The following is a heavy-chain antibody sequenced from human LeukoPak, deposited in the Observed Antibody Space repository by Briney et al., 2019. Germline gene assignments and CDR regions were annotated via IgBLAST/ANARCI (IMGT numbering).Heavy chain of an antibody. CDR3: ARVHPDYGDNHFDY. D-gene: IGHD4-17*01. CDR2: INQDGNAK. Sequence: PGGSLRLSCAASGVTFSNYWMTWVRQAPGKGLEWVANINQDGNAKYYVDSVKGRFTISRDNAKNSLYLQMSSLRAEDTAVYYCARVHPDYGDNHFDYWGQGTLVTVSS. V-gene: IGHV3-7*01. CDR1: GVTFSNYW. J-gene: IGHJ4*02.